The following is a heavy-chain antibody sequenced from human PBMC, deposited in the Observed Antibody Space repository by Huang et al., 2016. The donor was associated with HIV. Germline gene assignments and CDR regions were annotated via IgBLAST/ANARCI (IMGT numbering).Heavy chain of an antibody. CDR2: IRQDGSEK. CDR3: ATKASAMDV. Sequence: LLVESGGGLVRPGGSLRLSCAGSTVTFSAYWMSWVRQAPGQGLEWVASIRQDGSEKHYVDCVEGRFNISRDNAKKLLFLEMRSLGVDDTAVYFCATKASAMDVWGQGTTVTVSS. D-gene: IGHD2-8*01. V-gene: IGHV3-7*01. CDR1: TVTFSAYW. J-gene: IGHJ6*02.